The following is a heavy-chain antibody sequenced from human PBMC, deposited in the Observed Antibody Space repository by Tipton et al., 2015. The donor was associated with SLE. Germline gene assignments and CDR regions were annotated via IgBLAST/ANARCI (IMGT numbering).Heavy chain of an antibody. CDR2: IYSGGSST. Sequence: SLRLSCAASGFTFSSYWMHWVRQAPGKGLVWVSRIYSGGSSTYYADSVKGRFTISRDNSKNTLYLQMNSLRAEDTAVYYCANLDYWGQGTLVTVSS. CDR1: GFTFSSYW. V-gene: IGHV3-23*03. CDR3: ANLDY. J-gene: IGHJ4*02.